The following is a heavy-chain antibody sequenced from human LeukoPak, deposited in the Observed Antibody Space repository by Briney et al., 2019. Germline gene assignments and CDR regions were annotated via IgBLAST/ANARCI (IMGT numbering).Heavy chain of an antibody. CDR1: GFTFSSYA. CDR2: ISSSGSGGNT. V-gene: IGHV3-23*01. CDR3: AKEGPSNYYGSGSYSYLGY. J-gene: IGHJ4*02. D-gene: IGHD3-10*01. Sequence: PGGSLRLSCAASGFTFSSYAMSWARQAPGKGLEWVSGISSSGSGGNTYYADFVKGRFTISRDSSKNTLFLQMNTLRAEDTAIYYCAKEGPSNYYGSGSYSYLGYWGQGTLVTVSS.